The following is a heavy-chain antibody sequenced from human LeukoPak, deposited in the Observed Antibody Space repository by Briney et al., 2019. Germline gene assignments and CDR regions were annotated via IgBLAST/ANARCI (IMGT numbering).Heavy chain of an antibody. V-gene: IGHV4-38-2*02. CDR3: AREGGESKGGIDY. CDR1: GYSISSGYY. D-gene: IGHD3-16*01. J-gene: IGHJ4*02. CDR2: IYHSGST. Sequence: PSETLSLTCTVSGYSISSGYYWGWIRQPPGKGLEWIGSIYHSGSTYYNPSLKSRVTISVDTSKNQFSLKLSSVTAADTAVYYCAREGGESKGGIDYWGQGTLVTVSS.